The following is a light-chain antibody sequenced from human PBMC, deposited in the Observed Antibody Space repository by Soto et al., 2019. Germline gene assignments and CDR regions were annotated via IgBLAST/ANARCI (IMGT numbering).Light chain of an antibody. CDR1: RSNIGNNY. Sequence: QSVLTQTPSVSAAPGQKVTISCSGTRSNIGNNYVSWYQHLPGTAPKLLIYNNNNRPSRIPDRSYGSKSGPSATLGISGLQTADEADYYRGTWDSSLSVHVFGTGTKVTVL. CDR2: NNN. J-gene: IGLJ1*01. V-gene: IGLV1-51*01. CDR3: GTWDSSLSVHV.